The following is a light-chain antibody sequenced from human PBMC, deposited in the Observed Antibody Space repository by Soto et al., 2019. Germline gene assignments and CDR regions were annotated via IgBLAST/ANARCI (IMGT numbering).Light chain of an antibody. V-gene: IGKV3-20*01. Sequence: EIVLTQSPGTLSLSPGERVTLSCRASQSVRSSYLAWYQQKPGKAPRLLIYGASSRATGIPDRFSGSGSGTDFSLIISRLEPEDFAVYYCQQYGSSPRTFGQGTKVEIK. J-gene: IGKJ1*01. CDR2: GAS. CDR1: QSVRSSY. CDR3: QQYGSSPRT.